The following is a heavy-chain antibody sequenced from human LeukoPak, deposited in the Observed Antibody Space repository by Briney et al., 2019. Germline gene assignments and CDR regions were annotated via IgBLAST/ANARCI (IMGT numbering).Heavy chain of an antibody. CDR2: INRDGSST. D-gene: IGHD1-26*01. J-gene: IGHJ4*02. Sequence: GGSLRLSCAASGFTFSSYWMHWVRQAPGKGLVWVSRINRDGSSTSYADSVKGRFTISRDNAKNTLYLQMNSLRAEDTAVYYCARDYASGLDYWGQGTLVTVSS. CDR3: ARDYASGLDY. V-gene: IGHV3-74*01. CDR1: GFTFSSYW.